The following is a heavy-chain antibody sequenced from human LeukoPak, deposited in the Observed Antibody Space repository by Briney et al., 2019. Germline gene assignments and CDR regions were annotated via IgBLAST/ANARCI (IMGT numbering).Heavy chain of an antibody. D-gene: IGHD2-2*01. CDR1: GFTFSSYA. CDR2: ISSNGGST. V-gene: IGHV3-64*01. Sequence: GGSLRLSCAASGFTFSSYAMHWVRQAPGEGLEYVSAISSNGGSTYYANSVKGRFTISRDNSKNTLYLQMGSLRAEDMAVYYCARGGSGYCSSTSCFGFDYWGQGTLVTVSS. CDR3: ARGGSGYCSSTSCFGFDY. J-gene: IGHJ4*02.